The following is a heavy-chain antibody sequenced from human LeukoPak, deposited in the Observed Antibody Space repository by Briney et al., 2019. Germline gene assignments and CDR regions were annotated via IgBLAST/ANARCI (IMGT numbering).Heavy chain of an antibody. CDR1: RDTLTDYY. CDR3: AEVVAATGTVALDI. Sequence: ASVKVSCKASRDTLTDYYMHWVRQDPGQGLEWMGWINPYSGGTNYARKFQGRVTMTWDTSIGTAYMELSTLRSDDTAVYYCAEVVAATGTVALDIWGQGTLVSVSS. D-gene: IGHD1-26*01. CDR2: INPYSGGT. J-gene: IGHJ3*02. V-gene: IGHV1-2*02.